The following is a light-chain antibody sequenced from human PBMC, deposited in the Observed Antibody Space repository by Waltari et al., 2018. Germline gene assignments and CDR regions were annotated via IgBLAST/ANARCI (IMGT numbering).Light chain of an antibody. V-gene: IGKV3-20*01. CDR1: QSVSSNY. CDR2: ASS. CDR3: QQYGSSWYT. Sequence: ENVLTQSPGTLSLSPGERATLSCRASQSVSSNYLACYQQKPGHPPRLLIYASSTRATGIPDRFSGSGSATDFTLTISILEPEDFAVYYCQQYGSSWYTFGQGTKLEIK. J-gene: IGKJ2*01.